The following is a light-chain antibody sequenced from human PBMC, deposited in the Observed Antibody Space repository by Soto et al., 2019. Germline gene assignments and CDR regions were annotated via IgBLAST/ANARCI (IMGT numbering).Light chain of an antibody. Sequence: DIVMTQSPDSLAVSLGERATINCKSSQSVLFSSNNKNYLAWYQQKPGQPPKLLTHWASTRESGVPDRFSGRGSGTDFTLTISSLQAEDVAVYYCQQYYSGPFTFGPGTKVEIK. CDR3: QQYYSGPFT. CDR1: QSVLFSSNNKNY. CDR2: WAS. J-gene: IGKJ3*01. V-gene: IGKV4-1*01.